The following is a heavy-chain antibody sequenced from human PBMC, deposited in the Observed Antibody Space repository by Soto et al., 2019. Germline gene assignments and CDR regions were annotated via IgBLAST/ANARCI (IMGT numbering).Heavy chain of an antibody. CDR2: ISYDGSNK. CDR3: ARGPQLTAMVLFDY. J-gene: IGHJ4*02. D-gene: IGHD5-18*01. CDR1: GFTFSSYA. V-gene: IGHV3-30-3*01. Sequence: QVQLVESGGGVVQPGRSLRLSCAASGFTFSSYAMHWVRQAPGKGLEWVAVISYDGSNKYYADSVKGRFTISRDNSKNTLYLQMNSLRAEDTAVYYCARGPQLTAMVLFDYWGQGTLVTVSS.